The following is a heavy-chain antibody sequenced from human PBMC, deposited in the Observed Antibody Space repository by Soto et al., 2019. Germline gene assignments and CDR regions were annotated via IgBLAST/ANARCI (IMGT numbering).Heavy chain of an antibody. Sequence: GGSLRLSCAASGFTFSSYAMSWVRQAPGKGLEWVSAISGSGGSTYYADSVKGRFTISRDNSKNTLYLQMNSLRAEDTAVYYCAKEDCSSTSCNYYYYYYMDVWGKGTTVTVSS. CDR2: ISGSGGST. V-gene: IGHV3-23*01. CDR1: GFTFSSYA. J-gene: IGHJ6*03. CDR3: AKEDCSSTSCNYYYYYYMDV. D-gene: IGHD2-2*01.